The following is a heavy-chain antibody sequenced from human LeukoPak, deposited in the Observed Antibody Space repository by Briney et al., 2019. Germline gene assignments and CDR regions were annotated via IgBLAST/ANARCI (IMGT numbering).Heavy chain of an antibody. CDR1: GGSISSSSYY. Sequence: SGTLSLTCTVSGGSISSSSYYWGWIRQPPGKGPEWIGTIYYSGSTYYNPSLKSRVTISVDTSKNQFSLNLSSVTAADTAVYYCARHFTMRISGNPYYYYMDVWGKGTTVTVSS. D-gene: IGHD3-10*01. J-gene: IGHJ6*03. CDR2: IYYSGST. CDR3: ARHFTMRISGNPYYYYMDV. V-gene: IGHV4-39*01.